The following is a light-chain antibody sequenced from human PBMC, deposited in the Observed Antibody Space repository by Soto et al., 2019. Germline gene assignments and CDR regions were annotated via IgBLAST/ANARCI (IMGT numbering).Light chain of an antibody. CDR3: QQYVVGSTLT. Sequence: EIVLTQSLGTLSLSPGERATLSCRASQSVSSSLAWYHQKAGEPPRLLISDASIRAAGIPDRFSGSGSGTDFTLIISRLEPEDFALYYGQQYVVGSTLTFGRGTRLEIK. CDR2: DAS. V-gene: IGKV3-20*01. CDR1: QSVSSS. J-gene: IGKJ5*01.